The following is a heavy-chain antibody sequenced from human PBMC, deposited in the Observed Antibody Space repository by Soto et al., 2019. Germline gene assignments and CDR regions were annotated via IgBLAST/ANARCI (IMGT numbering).Heavy chain of an antibody. V-gene: IGHV3-23*01. D-gene: IGHD2-8*01. CDR3: AKKGLGSLATFCTTGDCHYAFDV. J-gene: IGHJ3*01. Sequence: EVQLLESGGGLVRPGGSLRLSCAASGFTFYNYAMNWVRQAPGKGLEWVSTISGGGDGTYYADSVKGRFTISRDNSRNTVYLLMISLRAEDTAVYYCAKKGLGSLATFCTTGDCHYAFDVWGQGTLVTVSS. CDR2: ISGGGDGT. CDR1: GFTFYNYA.